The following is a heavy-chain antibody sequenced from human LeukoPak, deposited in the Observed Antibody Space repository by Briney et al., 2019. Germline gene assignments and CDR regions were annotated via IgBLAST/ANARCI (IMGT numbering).Heavy chain of an antibody. D-gene: IGHD2-15*01. J-gene: IGHJ3*02. CDR2: IYYSGST. Sequence: PSETLSLTCTVSGGSISSYYWSWIRQPPGKGLEWIGYIYYSGSTNYNPSLKSRVTISVDTSKNQFSLKLSSVTAADTAVYYCARGSRTFGVVVVVATAGDAFDIWGQGTMVTVSP. V-gene: IGHV4-59*08. CDR1: GGSISSYY. CDR3: ARGSRTFGVVVVVATAGDAFDI.